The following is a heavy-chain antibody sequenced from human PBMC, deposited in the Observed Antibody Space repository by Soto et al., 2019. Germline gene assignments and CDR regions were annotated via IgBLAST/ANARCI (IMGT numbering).Heavy chain of an antibody. CDR3: TRDIPITIFGVVTNNWFDP. Sequence: SETLSLTCTVSGGSLSSGSYYWSWIRQPPGKGLEWIGYIYYSGSTNYNPSLKSRVAISVDTSKNQFSLKLSSVTAADTAVYYCTRDIPITIFGVVTNNWFDPWGQGTLVTVSS. CDR2: IYYSGST. CDR1: GGSLSSGSYY. J-gene: IGHJ5*02. D-gene: IGHD3-3*01. V-gene: IGHV4-61*01.